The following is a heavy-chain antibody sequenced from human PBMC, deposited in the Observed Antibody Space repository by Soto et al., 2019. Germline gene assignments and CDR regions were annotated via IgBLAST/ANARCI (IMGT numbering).Heavy chain of an antibody. Sequence: GGSLRLSCAASGFTVSSNYMSWVRQAPGKGLEWVSVIYSGGGTYYADSVKGRFTISRDNSKNTLYLQMNSLRAEDTAVYYCARDYPSYYYGSGSYFDSYYYYGMDVWGQGTTVTVSS. CDR2: IYSGGGT. V-gene: IGHV3-53*01. CDR1: GFTVSSNY. J-gene: IGHJ6*02. D-gene: IGHD3-10*01. CDR3: ARDYPSYYYGSGSYFDSYYYYGMDV.